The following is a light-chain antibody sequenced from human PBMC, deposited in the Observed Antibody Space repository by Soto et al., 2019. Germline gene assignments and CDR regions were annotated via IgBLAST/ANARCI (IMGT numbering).Light chain of an antibody. V-gene: IGLV2-14*01. CDR3: SSYTSSYTHV. Sequence: QSVLTQPASVSGSPGQSITISCTGTSSDVGAYVYVSWYQQHPGKAPKLMIYEVTNRPSGVSNRFSGSKSGNTASLTISGLQAEDEADYYCSSYTSSYTHVFGIGTKLTVL. J-gene: IGLJ1*01. CDR2: EVT. CDR1: SSDVGAYVY.